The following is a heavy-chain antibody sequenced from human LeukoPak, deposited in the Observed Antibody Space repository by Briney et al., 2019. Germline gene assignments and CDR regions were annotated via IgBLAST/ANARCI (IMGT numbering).Heavy chain of an antibody. CDR2: ISAYNGNT. D-gene: IGHD6-19*01. CDR1: GYTFTSYG. V-gene: IGHV1-18*01. CDR3: ARYSSGWMPRGYYYYYMDV. J-gene: IGHJ6*03. Sequence: GASVKVSCKASGYTFTSYGINWVRQAPGQGLEWMGWISAYNGNTNYAQELQGGVTMTTDTSTTTAYMELRSLRSEDTAVYYCARYSSGWMPRGYYYYYMDVWGKGTTVTISS.